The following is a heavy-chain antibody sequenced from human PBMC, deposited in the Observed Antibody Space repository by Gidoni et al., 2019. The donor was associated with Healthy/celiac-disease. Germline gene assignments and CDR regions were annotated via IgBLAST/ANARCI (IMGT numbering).Heavy chain of an antibody. CDR3: ARDKPGHLGDYYYGMDV. J-gene: IGHJ6*02. CDR1: GGTFSSYA. CDR2: IIPILGIA. D-gene: IGHD2-15*01. V-gene: IGHV1-69*09. Sequence: QVQLVQSGAEVKKPGSSVKVSCKASGGTFSSYAISWVRQAPGQGLEWMGRIIPILGIANYAQKFQGRVTITADKSTSTAYMELSSLRSEDTAVYYCARDKPGHLGDYYYGMDVWGQGTTVTVSS.